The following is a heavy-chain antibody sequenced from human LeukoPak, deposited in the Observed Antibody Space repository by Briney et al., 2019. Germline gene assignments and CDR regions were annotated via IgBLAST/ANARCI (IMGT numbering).Heavy chain of an antibody. Sequence: PGRSLRLSCAASGFTFSSYAMHWVRQAPGKGLEWVAVISYDGSNKYYADSVKGRFTISRDNSKNTLYLQMNSLRAEDTAVYYCARLYYYDSSGYYYAEYFQHWGQGTLVTVSS. CDR3: ARLYYYDSSGYYYAEYFQH. D-gene: IGHD3-22*01. V-gene: IGHV3-30-3*01. CDR1: GFTFSSYA. J-gene: IGHJ1*01. CDR2: ISYDGSNK.